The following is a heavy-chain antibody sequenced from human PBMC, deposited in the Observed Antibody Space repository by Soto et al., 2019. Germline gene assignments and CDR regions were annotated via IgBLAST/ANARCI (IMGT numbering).Heavy chain of an antibody. Sequence: NPGGSLRLSCAASGFTFSNAWMSWVRQAPGKGLEWVGRIKSKTDGGTTDYAAPVKGRFTISRDDSKNTLYLQMNSLKTEDTAVYYCTTLRFLGYHYGMDVWGQGTTVTVSS. CDR2: IKSKTDGGTT. J-gene: IGHJ6*02. CDR1: GFTFSNAW. D-gene: IGHD3-3*01. V-gene: IGHV3-15*01. CDR3: TTLRFLGYHYGMDV.